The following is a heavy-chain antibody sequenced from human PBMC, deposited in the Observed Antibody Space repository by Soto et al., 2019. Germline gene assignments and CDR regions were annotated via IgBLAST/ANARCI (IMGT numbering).Heavy chain of an antibody. V-gene: IGHV4-34*01. CDR3: ARYYYDSSGNYFDY. CDR2: INHSGST. D-gene: IGHD3-22*01. Sequence: SETLSLTCAVYGGSFSGYYWSWIRQPPGKGLEWIGEINHSGSTNYNPSLKSRVTISVDTSKNQFSPKLSSVTAADTAVYYCARYYYDSSGNYFDYWGQGTLVTVSS. J-gene: IGHJ4*02. CDR1: GGSFSGYY.